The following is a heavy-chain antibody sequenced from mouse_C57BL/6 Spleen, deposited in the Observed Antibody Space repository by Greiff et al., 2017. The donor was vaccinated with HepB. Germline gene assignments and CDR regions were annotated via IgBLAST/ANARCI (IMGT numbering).Heavy chain of an antibody. D-gene: IGHD1-1*02. CDR3: ARQGGGAMVLDY. CDR1: GFSLTSYG. Sequence: VKLMESGPGLVAPSQSLSITCTVSGFSLTSYGVHWVRQPPGTGLEWLVVIWSDGSTTYNSALKSRLSISKDNSKSQVFLKMNSLQTADTAMYYCARQGGGAMVLDYWGQGTTLTVSS. CDR2: IWSDGST. J-gene: IGHJ2*01. V-gene: IGHV2-6-1*01.